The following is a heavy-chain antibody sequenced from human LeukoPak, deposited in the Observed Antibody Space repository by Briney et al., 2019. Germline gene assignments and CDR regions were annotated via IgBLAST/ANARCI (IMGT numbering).Heavy chain of an antibody. V-gene: IGHV4-39*01. CDR2: IYYSGST. Sequence: SETLSLTCTVSGVSISSSSYYWGWIRQPPGKGLEWIGSIYYSGSTYYNPSLKSRVTISVDTSKNPFSLKLSSVTAADTAVYYCARGNSSGWHGFDYWGQGTLVTVSS. CDR3: ARGNSSGWHGFDY. J-gene: IGHJ4*02. D-gene: IGHD6-19*01. CDR1: GVSISSSSYY.